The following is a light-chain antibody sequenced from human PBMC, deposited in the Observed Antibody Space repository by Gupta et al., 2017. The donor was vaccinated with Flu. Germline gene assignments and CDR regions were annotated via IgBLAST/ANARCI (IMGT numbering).Light chain of an antibody. J-gene: IGKJ2*01. CDR3: QQSYSNRYT. V-gene: IGKV1-39*01. CDR2: AAS. Sequence: DLQMTQSPSSLSASVGDRVTITCRASQSISSYLNWYQQKPGKAPKLLIYAASSLQSGVPSRFSGRGSGTDFTRTSSSLQTEDVATYDCQQSYSNRYTFGQGTKLEIK. CDR1: QSISSY.